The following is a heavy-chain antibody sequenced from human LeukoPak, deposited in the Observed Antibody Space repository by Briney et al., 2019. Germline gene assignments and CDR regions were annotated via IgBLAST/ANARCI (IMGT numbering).Heavy chain of an antibody. V-gene: IGHV5-51*01. Sequence: GESLKISXKASGYTFTSYWIAWVRQMPGKGLEWMGMIYPGDSDTIYSPSFQGQVTISADRSISSAYLQWSSLKASDTATYYCARLYFGDSGSEYFDYWGQGTLVTVSS. CDR1: GYTFTSYW. D-gene: IGHD4-17*01. J-gene: IGHJ4*02. CDR2: IYPGDSDT. CDR3: ARLYFGDSGSEYFDY.